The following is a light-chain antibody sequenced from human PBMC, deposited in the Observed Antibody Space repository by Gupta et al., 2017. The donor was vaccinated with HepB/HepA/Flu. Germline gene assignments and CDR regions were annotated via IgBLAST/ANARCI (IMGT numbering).Light chain of an antibody. CDR2: GAS. V-gene: IGKV3-20*01. J-gene: IGKJ1*01. CDR3: QQYGSSSWT. Sequence: EIVLTQSPGTLSLSPGERATLSCRASQSVSSSYLAWYQQKPGQAPRLLIYGASVRATGIPDRFSGSGSGTDFTLTISRLEPEDFALYYCQQYGSSSWTFGQGTKVEIK. CDR1: QSVSSSY.